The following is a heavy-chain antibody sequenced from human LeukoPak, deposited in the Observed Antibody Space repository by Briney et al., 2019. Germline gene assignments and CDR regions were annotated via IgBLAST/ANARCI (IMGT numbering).Heavy chain of an antibody. CDR1: GYTFTSYY. Sequence: ASVEVSCKASGYTFTSYYMHWVRQAPGQGLEWMGIINPSGGSTSYAQMFQGRVTMTRDTSTSTVYMELSSRRSEDTAVYYCARDRSGRPVDSSGYYAFPGYWGQGTLVTVSS. V-gene: IGHV1-46*01. CDR2: INPSGGST. CDR3: ARDRSGRPVDSSGYYAFPGY. D-gene: IGHD3-22*01. J-gene: IGHJ4*02.